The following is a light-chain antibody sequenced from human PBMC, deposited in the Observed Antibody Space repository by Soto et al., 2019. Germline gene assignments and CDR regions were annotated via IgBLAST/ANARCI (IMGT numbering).Light chain of an antibody. J-gene: IGKJ3*01. CDR3: QQSYNTPLT. CDR2: AAS. Sequence: DIQMTQSPSSLSASVGDRVTNTCRASQSISSYLNWYQQKPGKAPKFLIYAASSLQSGVPSRFSGSGSGTDFTLTISSLQPEDFATYYCQQSYNTPLTFGPGTKVDIK. CDR1: QSISSY. V-gene: IGKV1-39*01.